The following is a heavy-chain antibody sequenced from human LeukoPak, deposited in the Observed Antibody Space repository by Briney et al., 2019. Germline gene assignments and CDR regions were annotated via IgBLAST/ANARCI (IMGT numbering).Heavy chain of an antibody. CDR2: IYYSGST. V-gene: IGHV4-31*03. CDR1: GGSISSGGYY. Sequence: PPETLSLTRTVSGGSISSGGYYWSWIRQHPGKGLEWIGYIYYSGSTYYNPSLKSRVTISVDTSKNQFSLKLSSVTAADTAVYYCASPYAPLGYGMDVWGQGTTVTVSS. D-gene: IGHD2-2*01. CDR3: ASPYAPLGYGMDV. J-gene: IGHJ6*02.